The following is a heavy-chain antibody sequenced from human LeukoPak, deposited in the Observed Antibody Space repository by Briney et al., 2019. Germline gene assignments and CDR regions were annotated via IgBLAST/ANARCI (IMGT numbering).Heavy chain of an antibody. Sequence: PGRSLRLSCAASGFTFSSYGMHWVRQAPGKGLEWVAVIWYDGSNKYYADSVKGRFTISRDNSKNTLYLQMNSLRAEDTAVYYCASLPSGLWFGEFTDYWGQGTLVTVSS. D-gene: IGHD3-10*01. CDR1: GFTFSSYG. V-gene: IGHV3-30*19. CDR3: ASLPSGLWFGEFTDY. CDR2: IWYDGSNK. J-gene: IGHJ4*02.